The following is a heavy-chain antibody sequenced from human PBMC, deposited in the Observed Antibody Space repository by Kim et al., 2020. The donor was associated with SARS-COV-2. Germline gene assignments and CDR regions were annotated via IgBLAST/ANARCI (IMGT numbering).Heavy chain of an antibody. Sequence: GGSLRLSCAASGFTFSNAWMSWVRQAPGKGLEWVGRIKSKTDGGTTDYAATVKGRFTISRDDSKNTLYLQMNSLKTEDTAVYYCTTDWGYSGYDWVSEDYWGQGTLVTVSS. D-gene: IGHD5-12*01. V-gene: IGHV3-15*01. CDR3: TTDWGYSGYDWVSEDY. CDR1: GFTFSNAW. CDR2: IKSKTDGGTT. J-gene: IGHJ4*02.